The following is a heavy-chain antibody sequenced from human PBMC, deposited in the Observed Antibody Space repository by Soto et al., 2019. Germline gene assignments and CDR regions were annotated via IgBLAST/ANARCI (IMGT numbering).Heavy chain of an antibody. CDR1: GGSINTFY. D-gene: IGHD5-12*01. CDR2: IFSSGST. J-gene: IGHJ4*02. CDR3: AREGSYSAYNFAHGIQLWSFDF. V-gene: IGHV4-4*07. Sequence: SETLSLTCTGSGGSINTFYWSWVRQPAGKGLEWIGRIFSSGSTSFNPSLESRVAMSVDTSKNHFSLNLSSVTAADMAVYYCAREGSYSAYNFAHGIQLWSFDFWGQGALVTVSS.